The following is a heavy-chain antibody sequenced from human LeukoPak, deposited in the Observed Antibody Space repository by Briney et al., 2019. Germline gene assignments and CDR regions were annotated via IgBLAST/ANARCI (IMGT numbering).Heavy chain of an antibody. D-gene: IGHD4-17*01. CDR3: ATGASKVTTDFANY. Sequence: GESLKISCKASGYSFTNYWISWVRQMPGTGLEWMGRIDPSDSYTKYSPSFEGHVTISVDKSISTAFLQWHSLKASDSAMYYCATGASKVTTDFANYWGQGTQVAVSS. V-gene: IGHV5-10-1*01. J-gene: IGHJ4*02. CDR1: GYSFTNYW. CDR2: IDPSDSYT.